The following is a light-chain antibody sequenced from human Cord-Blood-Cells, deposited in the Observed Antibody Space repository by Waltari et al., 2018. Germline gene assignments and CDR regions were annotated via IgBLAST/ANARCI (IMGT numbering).Light chain of an antibody. CDR3: QQRSNLPPWT. V-gene: IGKV3-11*01. CDR1: QSVSSY. J-gene: IGKJ1*01. CDR2: DAS. Sequence: EIVLTQSPATMSLSPGERPTPTCRASQSVSSYLAWYQQTPGQAPRPLIYDASNRATGSPARFSGSGSGTGFTLTISRLEPEDFAVYYCQQRSNLPPWTFGQGTKVEIK.